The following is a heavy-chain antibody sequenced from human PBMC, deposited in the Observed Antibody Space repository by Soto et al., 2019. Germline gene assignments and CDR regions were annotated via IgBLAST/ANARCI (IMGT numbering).Heavy chain of an antibody. Sequence: PGGSLRLSCAASGFSLSNYEMNWVRQAPGKGLEWVSFISSTGSNKFYAESVKGRFTISRDNAKNSLYLQMNSLRVDDTGVYYGARAHGQFEVWGQGTAVTVSS. CDR2: ISSTGSNK. V-gene: IGHV3-48*03. J-gene: IGHJ4*02. CDR1: GFSLSNYE. CDR3: ARAHGQFEV. D-gene: IGHD3-9*01.